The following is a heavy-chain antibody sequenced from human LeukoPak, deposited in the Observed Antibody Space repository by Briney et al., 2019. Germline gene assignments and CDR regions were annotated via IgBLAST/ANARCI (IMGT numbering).Heavy chain of an antibody. D-gene: IGHD2-2*03. CDR3: AKGRVDIVVVPAAMSRYFDY. J-gene: IGHJ4*02. CDR2: INDSGST. CDR1: GGSFSGYY. V-gene: IGHV4-34*01. Sequence: KPSETLSLTCAVYGGSFSGYYWSWIRQPPGKGLEWIGEINDSGSTNYNPSLKSRVTISVDTSKNQFSLKLSSVTAADTAVYYCAKGRVDIVVVPAAMSRYFDYWGQGTLVTVSS.